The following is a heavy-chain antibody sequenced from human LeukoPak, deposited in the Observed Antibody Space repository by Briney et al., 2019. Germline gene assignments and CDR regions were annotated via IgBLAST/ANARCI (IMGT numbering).Heavy chain of an antibody. CDR3: ARRFAPDY. V-gene: IGHV4-34*01. Sequence: PSETLSLTCAVYGGSFSGYYWSWIRQPPEKGLEWIGEINHSGSTNYNPSLKSRVTISVDTSKNQFSLKLSSVTAADTAVYYCARRFAPDYWGQGTLVTVSS. CDR1: GGSFSGYY. D-gene: IGHD3-3*01. J-gene: IGHJ4*02. CDR2: INHSGST.